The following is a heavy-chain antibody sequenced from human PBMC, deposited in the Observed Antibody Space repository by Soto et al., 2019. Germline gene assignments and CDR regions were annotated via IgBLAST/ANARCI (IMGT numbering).Heavy chain of an antibody. V-gene: IGHV3-30*18. J-gene: IGHJ4*02. CDR2: ISYDGSNK. Sequence: GGSLRLSCAASGFTFSSYGMHWVRQAPGKGLEWVAVISYDGSNKYYADSVKGRFTISRDNSKNTLYLQMNSLRAEDTAVYYCAKELVAVAGPTNHPADYWGQGTLVTVSS. CDR1: GFTFSSYG. CDR3: AKELVAVAGPTNHPADY. D-gene: IGHD6-19*01.